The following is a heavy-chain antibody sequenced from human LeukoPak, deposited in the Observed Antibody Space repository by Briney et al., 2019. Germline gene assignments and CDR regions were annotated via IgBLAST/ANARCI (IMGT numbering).Heavy chain of an antibody. CDR3: ARDPDSRGTEPPSFDH. Sequence: PGGSLRLSCSGSGFDITAYTVTWVRQVPGKSLEWVSSISHSGSYIHYAPSVKGRFTISRDNAKRSVYLQMKSLRADDTALYYCARDPDSRGTEPPSFDHWGRGTLVTVSS. CDR1: GFDITAYT. D-gene: IGHD3-22*01. V-gene: IGHV3-21*01. J-gene: IGHJ4*02. CDR2: ISHSGSYI.